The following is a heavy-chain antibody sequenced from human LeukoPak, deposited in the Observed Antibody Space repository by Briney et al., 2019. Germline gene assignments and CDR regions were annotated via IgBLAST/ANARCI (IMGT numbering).Heavy chain of an antibody. CDR2: ISGDGDRT. CDR1: GFTFDSYA. Sequence: GGSLRLSCAASGFTFDSYAMHWVRQAPGKGLERVSLISGDGDRTYYADSVKGRFTISRDNGKNSLFLQMNSLRTEDAALYYCAKGFGLNMVTSKYYYMYIWGKRTTVTVSS. D-gene: IGHD5-18*01. V-gene: IGHV3-43*02. CDR3: AKGFGLNMVTSKYYYMYI. J-gene: IGHJ6*03.